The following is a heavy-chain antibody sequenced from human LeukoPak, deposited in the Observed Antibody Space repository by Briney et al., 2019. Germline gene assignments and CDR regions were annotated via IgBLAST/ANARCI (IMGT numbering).Heavy chain of an antibody. V-gene: IGHV4-61*02. J-gene: IGHJ4*02. CDR1: GGSISSGSYY. Sequence: PSETLSLTCTVSGGSISSGSYYWSWIRQPAGKGLEWIGRIYTSGSTNYNPSLKSRVTISVDKSKNQFSLKLSSVTAADTAVYYCARDCSSGSHYFDYWGQGTLVTVSS. CDR3: ARDCSSGSHYFDY. CDR2: IYTSGST. D-gene: IGHD6-19*01.